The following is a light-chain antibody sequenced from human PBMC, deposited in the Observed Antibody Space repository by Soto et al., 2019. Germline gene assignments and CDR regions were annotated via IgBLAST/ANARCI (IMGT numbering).Light chain of an antibody. CDR2: DAS. Sequence: EIVLTQSPATLSLSPGERATLSCRASQSVSSYLAWYQQKPGQAPRLLIYDASNRATGIPARFSGSGSGTDFTLTISRLEPEDFAVYYCQQSSNFWTFGQGTKVEIK. J-gene: IGKJ1*01. V-gene: IGKV3-11*01. CDR3: QQSSNFWT. CDR1: QSVSSY.